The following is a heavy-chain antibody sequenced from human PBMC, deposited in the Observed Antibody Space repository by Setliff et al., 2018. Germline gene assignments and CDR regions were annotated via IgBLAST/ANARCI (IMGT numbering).Heavy chain of an antibody. Sequence: ASVKVSCKASSHILTSYGLSWVRQAPGQGLEWMGWISPYNGHTNYDQRFQGRVTMTTDTSTTTASLELRALRSDDTAVYYCARINFYVSSGYYYAPDYWGQGTLVTVSS. J-gene: IGHJ4*02. CDR3: ARINFYVSSGYYYAPDY. CDR2: ISPYNGHT. D-gene: IGHD3-22*01. CDR1: SHILTSYG. V-gene: IGHV1-18*01.